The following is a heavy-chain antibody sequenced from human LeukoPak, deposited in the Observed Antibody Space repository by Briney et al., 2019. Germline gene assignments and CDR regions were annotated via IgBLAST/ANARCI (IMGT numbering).Heavy chain of an antibody. D-gene: IGHD4-17*01. CDR1: GFTFNNYA. V-gene: IGHV3-23*01. CDR2: ITSSGST. Sequence: GGSLRLSCAASGFTFNNYAMNWVRQAPGKGLEWVSVITSSGSTYYADSVKGRFTISRDNSKNTLYLQMNSLRAEDTAIYYCAKDLYGGYDFDCWGRGTLVTVSS. J-gene: IGHJ4*02. CDR3: AKDLYGGYDFDC.